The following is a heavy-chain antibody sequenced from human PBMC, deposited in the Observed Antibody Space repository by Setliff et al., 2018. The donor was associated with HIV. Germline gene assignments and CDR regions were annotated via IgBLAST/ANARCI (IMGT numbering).Heavy chain of an antibody. D-gene: IGHD6-13*01. Sequence: GGSPRLSCAASGFTLSDAWMSWVRQAPGKGLEWVGRIKSNTDYGTTDYATPLKGRFTISRDDSKNTLFLQMKSLKTEDTAVYYCTKGTRYSGFWGQGTLVTV. J-gene: IGHJ4*02. V-gene: IGHV3-15*01. CDR1: GFTLSDAW. CDR2: IKSNTDYGTT. CDR3: TKGTRYSGF.